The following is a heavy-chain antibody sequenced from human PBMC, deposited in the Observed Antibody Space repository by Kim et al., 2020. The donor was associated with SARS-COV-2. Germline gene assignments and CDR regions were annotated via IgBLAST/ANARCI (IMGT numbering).Heavy chain of an antibody. D-gene: IGHD3-3*01. CDR2: IWYDGSNK. CDR1: GFTFSSYG. J-gene: IGHJ3*02. V-gene: IGHV3-33*01. CDR3: ARDRPKRITIFGVGEAPDAFDI. Sequence: GGSLRLSCAASGFTFSSYGMHWVRQAPGKGLEWVAVIWYDGSNKYYADSVKGRFTISRDNSKNTLYLQMNSLRAEDTAVYYCARDRPKRITIFGVGEAPDAFDIWGQGTMVTVSS.